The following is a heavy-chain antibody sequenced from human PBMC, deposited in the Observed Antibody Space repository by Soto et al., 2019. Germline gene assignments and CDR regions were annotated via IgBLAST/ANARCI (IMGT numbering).Heavy chain of an antibody. V-gene: IGHV3-30*18. J-gene: IGHJ6*02. D-gene: IGHD1-26*01. Sequence: PGGSLRLSCAASGFTFSSYGMHWARQAPGKGLEWVAVISYDGSNKYYADSVKGRFTISRDNSKNTLYLQMNSLRAEDTAVYYCAKKGGATDYYYYGMDVWGQGTTVTVSS. CDR2: ISYDGSNK. CDR1: GFTFSSYG. CDR3: AKKGGATDYYYYGMDV.